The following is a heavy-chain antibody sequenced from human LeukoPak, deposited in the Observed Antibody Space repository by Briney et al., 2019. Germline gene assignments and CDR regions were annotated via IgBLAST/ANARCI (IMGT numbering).Heavy chain of an antibody. CDR2: ISGSGGST. D-gene: IGHD2-2*01. CDR3: AKDQVPVASRNWFDP. J-gene: IGHJ5*02. Sequence: SGGSLRLSCAASGFTFSSYAMSWVRQAPGKGLEWVSGISGSGGSTYYADSVKGRFTISRDNSKNTLYLQMNNLRAEDTAVYYCAKDQVPVASRNWFDPWGQGTLVTVSS. V-gene: IGHV3-23*01. CDR1: GFTFSSYA.